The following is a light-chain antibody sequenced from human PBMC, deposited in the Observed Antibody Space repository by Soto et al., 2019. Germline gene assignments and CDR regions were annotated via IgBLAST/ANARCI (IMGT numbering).Light chain of an antibody. Sequence: QSVLTQPRSVSGSPGQSVTISCTGTSSDVGAYNYVSWYQQHPGKAPKLMIYDVSRRPSGVPDRFSGSKSGNTASLTISGLQADDEADYYCCSYAGSYTVVFGGGTKLTVL. V-gene: IGLV2-11*01. CDR1: SSDVGAYNY. CDR3: CSYAGSYTVV. CDR2: DVS. J-gene: IGLJ3*02.